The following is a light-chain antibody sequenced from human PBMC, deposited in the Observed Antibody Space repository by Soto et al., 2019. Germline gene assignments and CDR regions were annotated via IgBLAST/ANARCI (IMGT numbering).Light chain of an antibody. J-gene: IGKJ3*01. CDR2: AAS. V-gene: IGKV3-20*01. Sequence: IQLTQSPCILSASAGERATLTCRASQGVSSSYLAWYQQRPGQAPMLLIYAASSRATGIPDRFSGSGSETEFTLTINSLQSEDFAVYYCQHHNKYPSFGRGTKVDI. CDR3: QHHNKYPS. CDR1: QGVSSSY.